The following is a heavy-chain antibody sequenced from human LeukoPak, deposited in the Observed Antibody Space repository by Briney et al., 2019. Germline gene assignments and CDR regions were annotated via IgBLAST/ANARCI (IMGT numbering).Heavy chain of an antibody. D-gene: IGHD5-18*01. Sequence: PSETLSLTCTVSGVSFSSGGYYWSWLRQPPGKGLEWIGSVHYSGSTNYNPSLRSRVTISVDTSKTQISLRLSSVTAADTAVYYCARGRGYSYGYSSDSWGQGTLVTVSS. CDR1: GVSFSSGGYY. CDR2: VHYSGST. V-gene: IGHV4-61*08. CDR3: ARGRGYSYGYSSDS. J-gene: IGHJ4*02.